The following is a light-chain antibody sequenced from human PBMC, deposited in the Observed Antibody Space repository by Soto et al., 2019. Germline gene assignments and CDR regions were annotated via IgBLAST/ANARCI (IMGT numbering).Light chain of an antibody. J-gene: IGLJ3*02. V-gene: IGLV1-44*01. Sequence: QSVLTQPPSASGTPGQSVTISCSGSSSNIGSNTVNWYQQLSGAAPKLLIHNNDQRPSGVPDRFSGSKSDTSASLAISGLQSADEADYYCAAWDDSLTAVLFGGGIKLTVL. CDR2: NND. CDR1: SSNIGSNT. CDR3: AAWDDSLTAVL.